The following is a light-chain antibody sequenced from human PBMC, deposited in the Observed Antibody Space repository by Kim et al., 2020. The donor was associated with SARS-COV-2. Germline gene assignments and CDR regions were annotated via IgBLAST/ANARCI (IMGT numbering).Light chain of an antibody. Sequence: QSVFTPPPSVSAAPGQKVTISCSGSSSNIGNNYVSWYQQLPGTAPKLLIYDNDKRPSGIPDRFSGSKSGTSATLGITGIQPGDEADYYCGTWDSSLSAAVFGGGTQLTVL. V-gene: IGLV1-51*01. CDR3: GTWDSSLSAAV. CDR2: DND. J-gene: IGLJ2*01. CDR1: SSNIGNNY.